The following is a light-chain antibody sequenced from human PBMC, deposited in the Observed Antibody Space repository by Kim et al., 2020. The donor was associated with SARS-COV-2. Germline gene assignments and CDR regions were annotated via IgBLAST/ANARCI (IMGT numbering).Light chain of an antibody. V-gene: IGKV1-39*01. CDR3: QQSYSTPLT. CDR1: QSITYY. CDR2: AAS. Sequence: DIQMTQSPSSLSASVGDRVTITCRASQSITYYLNWYQQKPGKAPKLLIYAASSLQSGVPSRFSGSGSGTDFTLIISSLQREDFATYYCQQSYSTPLTFGGGTKVDIK. J-gene: IGKJ4*01.